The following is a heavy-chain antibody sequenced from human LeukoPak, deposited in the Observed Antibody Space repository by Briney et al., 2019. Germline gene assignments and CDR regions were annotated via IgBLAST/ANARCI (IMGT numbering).Heavy chain of an antibody. CDR3: ARRDTADSHYYWMDV. D-gene: IGHD5-18*01. CDR2: INEDRTRE. Sequence: GGSLRLSCAASGFTFNTYWMAWVRQAPGKGLEWLANINEDRTREFYVDYVKGRFTISRDNAKNSLYVQMNSLRAEDTAVYYCARRDTADSHYYWMDVWGSGTTVTVSS. V-gene: IGHV3-7*01. J-gene: IGHJ6*04. CDR1: GFTFNTYW.